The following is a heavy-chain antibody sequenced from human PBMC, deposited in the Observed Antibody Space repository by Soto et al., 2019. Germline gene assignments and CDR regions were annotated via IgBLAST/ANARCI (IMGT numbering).Heavy chain of an antibody. D-gene: IGHD6-19*01. CDR2: ISYDGSNK. CDR1: GFTFRSYG. J-gene: IGHJ4*02. V-gene: IGHV3-30*18. CDR3: AKEASYSSGWNDY. Sequence: QVQLVESGGGVVQPGRSLRLSCAASGFTFRSYGMHWVRQAPGKGLEWVTIISYDGSNKYYADSVKGRFTISRDNSKNTLYLQMNSLRAEDTAVYYCAKEASYSSGWNDYWGQGTLVTVSS.